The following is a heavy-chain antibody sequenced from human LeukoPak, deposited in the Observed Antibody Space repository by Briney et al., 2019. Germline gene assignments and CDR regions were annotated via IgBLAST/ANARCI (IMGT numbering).Heavy chain of an antibody. CDR1: GYSFTGSY. D-gene: IGHD5-18*01. V-gene: IGHV1-2*06. CDR2: INPNTGGT. J-gene: IGHJ5*02. Sequence: ASVKVSCKVSGYSFTGSYMHWVRQAPGQGLEWMGRINPNTGGTLYAQSFQGRVTMTRDTSIITVYMELTRLTSDDTAVYYCTREEETALVTDWFDPWGQGTLVTVSS. CDR3: TREEETALVTDWFDP.